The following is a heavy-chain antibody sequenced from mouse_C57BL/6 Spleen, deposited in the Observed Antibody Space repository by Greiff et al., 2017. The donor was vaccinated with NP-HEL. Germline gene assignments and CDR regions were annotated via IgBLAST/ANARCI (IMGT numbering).Heavy chain of an antibody. V-gene: IGHV1-72*01. CDR3: ARLTGTEAMDY. D-gene: IGHD4-1*01. CDR2: IDPNSGGT. CDR1: GYTFTSYW. J-gene: IGHJ4*01. Sequence: QVQLKQPGAELVKPGASVKLSCKASGYTFTSYWMHWVKQRPGRGLEWIGRIDPNSGGTKYNEKFKSKATLTVDKPSSTAYMQLRSLTSEDSSVYYCARLTGTEAMDYWGQGTSVTVSS.